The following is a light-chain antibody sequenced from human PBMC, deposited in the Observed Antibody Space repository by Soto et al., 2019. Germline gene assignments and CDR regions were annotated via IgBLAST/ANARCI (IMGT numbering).Light chain of an antibody. V-gene: IGKV3-20*01. CDR3: QQYGSSPYT. CDR1: QSVISRF. CDR2: GAS. J-gene: IGKJ2*01. Sequence: EIVLTQSPGTLSLSPGERATLSSRASQSVISRFLAWYQQKPGQAPRLLMYGASNRATGIPDRFSGTGSGTDFTLTISRLEPEDFAVYYCQQYGSSPYTFGLGTKLEIK.